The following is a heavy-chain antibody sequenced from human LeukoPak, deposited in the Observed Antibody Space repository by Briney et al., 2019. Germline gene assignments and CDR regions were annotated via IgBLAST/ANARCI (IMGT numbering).Heavy chain of an antibody. CDR2: IYSSGST. J-gene: IGHJ4*02. CDR3: ARDRRAHGY. V-gene: IGHV3-53*01. CDR1: GFTVSSNY. Sequence: GGSLRLSCAASGFTVSSNYMTWVRQAPGKGLEWVSVIYSSGSTYYASSVKGRFTISRDNGKNSLYLQMNSLRAEDTAVYYCARDRRAHGYWGQGALVTVSS.